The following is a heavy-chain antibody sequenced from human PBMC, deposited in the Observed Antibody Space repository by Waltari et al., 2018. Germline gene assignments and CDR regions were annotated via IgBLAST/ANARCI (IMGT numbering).Heavy chain of an antibody. D-gene: IGHD3-9*01. V-gene: IGHV5-51*03. CDR1: GYSFTSYW. CDR3: AVHSYYDILTGYSSYGMDV. J-gene: IGHJ6*02. CDR2: IYPGDSDT. Sequence: EVQLVQSGAEVKKPGESLKISCKGSGYSFTSYWIGWVRQMPGKGREWMGIIYPGDSDTRYSPSFQGQGTISADKSISTAYLQWSSLKASDTAMYYCAVHSYYDILTGYSSYGMDVWGQGTTVTVSS.